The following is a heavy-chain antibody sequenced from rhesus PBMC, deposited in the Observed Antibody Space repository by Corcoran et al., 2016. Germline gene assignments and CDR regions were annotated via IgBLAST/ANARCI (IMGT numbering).Heavy chain of an antibody. J-gene: IGHJ6*01. CDR1: GGSISSIY. CDR3: ASDAAAGTYGLDS. V-gene: IGHV4-169*02. CDR2: IYGSVRST. D-gene: IGHD6-25*01. Sequence: QLPLQESGPGLVNPSATLSVPCAVSGGSISSIYWTCIRQAPRQGLEWIGYIYGSVRSTTNNPARKSRVTLSVDTSKNQPSLQLSSVTAADNAGYYCASDAAAGTYGLDSWGQGVGVTVSS.